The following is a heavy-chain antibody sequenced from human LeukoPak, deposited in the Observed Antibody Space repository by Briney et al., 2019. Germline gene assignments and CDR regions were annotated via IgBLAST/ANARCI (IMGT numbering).Heavy chain of an antibody. CDR3: TRDLPNLADDY. Sequence: QPGGSLRLSCAASGFIVSTNYMSWVRQAPGKGLEWVSGGYGGGRAYYIDSVKGRFTISSDNSRNTLYLEMNSLRAEDTAVYYCTRDLPNLADDYWGQGTLVTVSS. V-gene: IGHV3-53*01. D-gene: IGHD1-14*01. J-gene: IGHJ4*02. CDR1: GFIVSTNY. CDR2: GYGGGRA.